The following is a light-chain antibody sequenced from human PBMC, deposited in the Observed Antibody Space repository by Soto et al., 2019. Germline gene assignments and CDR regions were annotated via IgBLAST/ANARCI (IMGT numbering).Light chain of an antibody. CDR1: SSDVGLYKY. V-gene: IGLV2-14*03. CDR3: TSYTSSSTVV. Sequence: QSALTQPASVSGSPGQSITISRTGTSSDVGLYKYVSWYQQHPGKAPKLMIYEVNNRPSGVSSRFSGSKSGNTASLTISGLQPDDEADYYCTSYTSSSTVVFGGGTKLTVL. J-gene: IGLJ3*02. CDR2: EVN.